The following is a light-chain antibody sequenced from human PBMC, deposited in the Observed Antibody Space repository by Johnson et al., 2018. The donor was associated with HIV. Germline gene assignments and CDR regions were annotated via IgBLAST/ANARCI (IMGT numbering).Light chain of an antibody. CDR3: GTWDSSLSAYV. J-gene: IGLJ1*01. CDR1: SSNIGNNY. Sequence: QFVLTQPPSVSVAPGQKVTISCSGSSSNIGNNYVSWYQQFPGTAPKLLIYDNNKRPSGIPDRFSGSKSGTSATLDITGLQTGDEADYYCGTWDSSLSAYVFGTGTKVTVL. CDR2: DNN. V-gene: IGLV1-51*01.